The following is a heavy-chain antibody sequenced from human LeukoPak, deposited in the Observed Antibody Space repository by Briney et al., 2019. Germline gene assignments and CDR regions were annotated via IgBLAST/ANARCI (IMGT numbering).Heavy chain of an antibody. CDR3: AELGITMIGGV. CDR1: GFTFSSYE. V-gene: IGHV3-48*03. Sequence: GGSLRLSCAASGFTFSSYEMNWVRQAPGKGLEWVSYISSSGSTICYADSVKGRLTISRDNAKNSLYLQMNSLRAEDTAVYYCAELGITMIGGVWGKGTTVTISS. CDR2: ISSSGSTI. D-gene: IGHD3-10*02. J-gene: IGHJ6*04.